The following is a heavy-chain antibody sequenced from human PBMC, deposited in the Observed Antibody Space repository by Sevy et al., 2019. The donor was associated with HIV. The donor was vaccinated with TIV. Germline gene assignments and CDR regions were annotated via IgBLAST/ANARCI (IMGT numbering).Heavy chain of an antibody. V-gene: IGHV1-18*01. D-gene: IGHD1-26*01. J-gene: IGHJ1*01. Sequence: ASVKVSCKASGYTFTNYFITWVRQAPGQGLEWMGRNSTYNTEYAQKFQGRLTMTTDTSTSTVYMELRSLRFDDTAVYYCARAPSGSQGPGQYFQHWGQGTLVTVSS. CDR3: ARAPSGSQGPGQYFQH. CDR1: GYTFTNYF. CDR2: NSTYNT.